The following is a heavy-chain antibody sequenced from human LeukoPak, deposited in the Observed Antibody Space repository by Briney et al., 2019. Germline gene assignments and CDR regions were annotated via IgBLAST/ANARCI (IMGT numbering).Heavy chain of an antibody. CDR2: IYTSGST. J-gene: IGHJ3*02. V-gene: IGHV4-61*02. CDR1: GYTVSSGFY. D-gene: IGHD3-22*01. CDR3: ARESYLHYYDSRARAFDI. Sequence: SDTLSLICSVSGYTVSSGFYWSWIRQPAGKGLEWIGRIYTSGSTNYNPSLKSRVTISVDTSKNQFSLKLSSVTAADTAVYYCARESYLHYYDSRARAFDIWGQGTMVTVSS.